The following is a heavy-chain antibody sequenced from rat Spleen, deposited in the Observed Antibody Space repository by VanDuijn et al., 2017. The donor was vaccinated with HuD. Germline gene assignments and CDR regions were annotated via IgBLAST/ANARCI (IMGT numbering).Heavy chain of an antibody. D-gene: IGHD1-1*01. CDR2: INSAGTT. CDR3: ARSDGVHYYLPFAD. Sequence: EVQLQESGPGLVKPSQSLSLTCSVTGHSITSGYRWNWIRKFPGNRLEWMGYINSAGTTNYNPSLKSRIPITRDTSKNQFFLQVNSVSSEDTATYYCARSDGVHYYLPFADWGQVTLVTASS. V-gene: IGHV3-3*01. J-gene: IGHJ3*01. CDR1: GHSITSGYR.